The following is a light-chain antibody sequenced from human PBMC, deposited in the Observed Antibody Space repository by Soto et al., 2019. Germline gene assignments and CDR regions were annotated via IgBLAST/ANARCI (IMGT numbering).Light chain of an antibody. J-gene: IGKJ1*01. V-gene: IGKV1-5*03. CDR3: QQYNTYPWT. Sequence: DIHMTQSPSTLSASVGDRVTITCRASQSISSWLAWYQQKPGKAPKLLIYKASTLESGVPSRFSGGGSGTEFTLTISSLQPDDFATYYCQQYNTYPWTFGQGTKVEIK. CDR2: KAS. CDR1: QSISSW.